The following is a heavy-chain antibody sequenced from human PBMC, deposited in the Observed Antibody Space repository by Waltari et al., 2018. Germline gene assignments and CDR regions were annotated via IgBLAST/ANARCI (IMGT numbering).Heavy chain of an antibody. CDR2: VSYSGTT. J-gene: IGHJ3*01. CDR1: GVSITSNRHY. Sequence: QLQLQESGPRLVMPSETLSLICRVSGVSITSNRHYWAWIRQSPGQGLAWIGTVSYSGTTYISPSLKSRVSVSRDTSKNQVSLILGSVTAADMAVYYCATYIGASVGTAAFDVWGPGTMVTVSS. V-gene: IGHV4-39*01. CDR3: ATYIGASVGTAAFDV. D-gene: IGHD5-12*01.